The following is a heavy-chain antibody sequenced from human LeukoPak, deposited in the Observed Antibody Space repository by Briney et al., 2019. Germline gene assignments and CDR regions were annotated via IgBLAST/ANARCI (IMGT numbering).Heavy chain of an antibody. D-gene: IGHD4-23*01. V-gene: IGHV4-59*08. CDR1: GGSISTYY. Sequence: PSETLSLTCTVSGGSISTYYWSWIRQPPGKGLEWIGYIHYSGSTDYNPSLRSRVTISVDTSKNQFSLKLSSATAADTAVYYCARQADANSIDYWGQGTLVTVSS. J-gene: IGHJ4*02. CDR3: ARQADANSIDY. CDR2: IHYSGST.